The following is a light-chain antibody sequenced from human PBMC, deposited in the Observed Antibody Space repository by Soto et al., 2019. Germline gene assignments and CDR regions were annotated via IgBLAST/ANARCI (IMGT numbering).Light chain of an antibody. CDR3: HQYAFSPLT. Sequence: EIVLTQSPGTLSLSPGERATLSCRASQSVDRNYLGWYQQKPGQAPRLLIYDASNRASGIPDRFSGSGSGTDFTLTISRLEPEDFALYFCHQYAFSPLTFGGGTKVDIK. J-gene: IGKJ4*01. CDR1: QSVDRNY. V-gene: IGKV3-20*01. CDR2: DAS.